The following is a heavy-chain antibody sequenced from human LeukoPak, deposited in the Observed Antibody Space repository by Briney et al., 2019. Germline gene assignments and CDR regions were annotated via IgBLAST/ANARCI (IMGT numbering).Heavy chain of an antibody. D-gene: IGHD5-18*01. CDR1: GFTLSSNY. CDR2: LDSGGSA. CDR3: ATGRIQLWYAY. Sequence: GGSLRLSCAASGFTLSSNYMSWVRQAPGKGLEWVSLLDSGGSAFYADSMKGRFTISRDNSKNTLYLQMNSLRAEDTAVYYCATGRIQLWYAYWGHGTLVPVSS. V-gene: IGHV3-53*01. J-gene: IGHJ4*01.